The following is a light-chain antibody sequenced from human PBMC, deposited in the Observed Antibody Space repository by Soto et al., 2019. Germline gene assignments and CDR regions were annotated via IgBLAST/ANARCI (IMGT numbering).Light chain of an antibody. CDR1: SGSIASNY. J-gene: IGLJ3*02. CDR2: EDN. V-gene: IGLV6-57*01. Sequence: NFMLTQPHSVSEPPGKTVTISCTRSSGSIASNYVQWYQQRPGSSPTTVIYEDNQRPSGVPDRFSGSIDSSSNSASLTISGLKTEDEADYYCQSYDSDNQVFGGGTKLTVL. CDR3: QSYDSDNQV.